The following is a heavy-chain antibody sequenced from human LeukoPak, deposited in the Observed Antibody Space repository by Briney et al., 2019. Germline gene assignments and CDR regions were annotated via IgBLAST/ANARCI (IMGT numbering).Heavy chain of an antibody. V-gene: IGHV1-58*01. CDR1: GFTFTSSA. Sequence: SVKVSCTASGFTFTSSAVQWVRQARGQRLEWIGWIVVGSGNTNYAQKFQERVTITRDMSTSTAYMELSSLRSEDTAVYYRAVLSSGWPFDYWGQGTLVTVSS. J-gene: IGHJ4*02. D-gene: IGHD6-19*01. CDR2: IVVGSGNT. CDR3: AVLSSGWPFDY.